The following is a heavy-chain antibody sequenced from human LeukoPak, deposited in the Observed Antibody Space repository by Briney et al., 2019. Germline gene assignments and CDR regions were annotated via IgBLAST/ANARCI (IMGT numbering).Heavy chain of an antibody. D-gene: IGHD1-14*01. V-gene: IGHV1-69*13. CDR3: ARTNPHDTYNHYYGMDV. J-gene: IGHJ6*02. CDR1: GGTFSSYA. Sequence: GASVKVSCKASGGTFSSYAISWVRQAPGQGLEWMGGIIPIFGTANYAQKFQGRVTITADESTSTAYMELSSLRSEDTAVYYCARTNPHDTYNHYYGMDVWGQGTTVTVSS. CDR2: IIPIFGTA.